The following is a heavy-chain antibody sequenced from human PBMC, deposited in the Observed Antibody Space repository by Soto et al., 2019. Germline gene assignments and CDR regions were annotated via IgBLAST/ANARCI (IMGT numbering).Heavy chain of an antibody. V-gene: IGHV3-23*01. CDR2: ISGGGAST. D-gene: IGHD1-1*01. J-gene: IGHJ4*02. CDR1: GFTFSRYA. Sequence: GGSLRLSCTASGFTFSRYAMFWVRQAPGKGLEWVSGISGGGASTYYADSVKGRFTISRDNSKSTLYLQLNSLRVEDAAVYYCAKGYNEYIDIYIYYWSQGTLVTVSS. CDR3: AKGYNEYIDIYIYY.